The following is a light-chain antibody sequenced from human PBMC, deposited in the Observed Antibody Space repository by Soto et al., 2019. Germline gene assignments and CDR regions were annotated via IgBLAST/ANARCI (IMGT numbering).Light chain of an antibody. CDR3: AVWDDSLYV. Sequence: QLVLTQPPSASGTPGQTVTISCSGSSSNIGKNTVNWYQHLPGTAPQLLIYSNTQRPLGVPVRFSGSKSGTSASLAISGLQSEDEADYYCAVWDDSLYVFGTGTKLTVL. V-gene: IGLV1-44*01. CDR2: SNT. J-gene: IGLJ1*01. CDR1: SSNIGKNT.